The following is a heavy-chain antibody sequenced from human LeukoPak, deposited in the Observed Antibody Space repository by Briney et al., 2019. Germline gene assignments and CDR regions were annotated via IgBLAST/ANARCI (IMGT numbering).Heavy chain of an antibody. CDR1: GGTFTSYA. CDR3: ARKLRLGGNWFDP. J-gene: IGHJ5*02. CDR2: IIPISGTT. D-gene: IGHD1-26*01. Sequence: AASVKVSCKPSGGTFTSYAITWVRQAPGQGLEWMGKIIPISGTTNYAQKFQGRVTFTADESTSTAYMELSSLRSEDTALYYCARKLRLGGNWFDPWGQGTLVTVSS. V-gene: IGHV1-69*13.